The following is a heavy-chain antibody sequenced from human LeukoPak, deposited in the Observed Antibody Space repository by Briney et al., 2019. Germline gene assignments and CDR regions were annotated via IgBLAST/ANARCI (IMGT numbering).Heavy chain of an antibody. Sequence: SETLSLTCTVSGGSISSSSYYWGWIRQPPGKGLEWIGSIYYSGSTYYNPPLKSRVTISVDTSKNQFSLKLSSVTAADTAVYYCARVGAMIVVVPDYWGQGTLVTVSS. CDR3: ARVGAMIVVVPDY. CDR1: GGSISSSSYY. CDR2: IYYSGST. D-gene: IGHD3-22*01. J-gene: IGHJ4*02. V-gene: IGHV4-39*07.